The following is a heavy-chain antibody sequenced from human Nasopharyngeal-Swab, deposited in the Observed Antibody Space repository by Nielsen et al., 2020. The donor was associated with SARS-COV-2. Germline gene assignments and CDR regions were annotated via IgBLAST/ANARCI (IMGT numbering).Heavy chain of an antibody. CDR3: ASGLGVVTLFDY. D-gene: IGHD4-23*01. V-gene: IGHV4-34*01. J-gene: IGHJ4*02. CDR2: INHSGST. Sequence: GSLRLSYAVYGGSFSGYYWSWIRQPPGKGLEWIGEINHSGSTNYNPSLKSRVTISVDTSKNQFSLKLSSVTAADTAVYYCASGLGVVTLFDYWGQGTLVTVSS. CDR1: GGSFSGYY.